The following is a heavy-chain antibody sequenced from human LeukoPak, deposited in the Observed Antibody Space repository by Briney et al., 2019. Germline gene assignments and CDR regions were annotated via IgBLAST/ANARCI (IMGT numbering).Heavy chain of an antibody. CDR3: ASLFILGGAVDN. Sequence: SETLSLTCVVSTDSISSDYSWGWLRQPPGKGLEWIGSLYHSGTIYYNPSLRSRVTISLDMSKNQFSLNLSSVTAADTAVYYCASLFILGGAVDNCGQGTLVTVSS. D-gene: IGHD1-26*01. CDR1: TDSISSDYS. V-gene: IGHV4-38-2*01. J-gene: IGHJ4*02. CDR2: LYHSGTI.